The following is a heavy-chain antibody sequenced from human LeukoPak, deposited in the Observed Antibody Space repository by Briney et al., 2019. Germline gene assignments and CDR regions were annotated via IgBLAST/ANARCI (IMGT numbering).Heavy chain of an antibody. CDR3: AKEEMPHAFDL. CDR2: ISGPGPST. CDR1: GFSFRRYA. J-gene: IGHJ3*01. V-gene: IGHV3-23*01. D-gene: IGHD5-24*01. Sequence: GGSLRLSCAASGFSFRRYAMNWVRQAPGRGLEWVAVISGPGPSTVYADSAKGRFTISRDNSKNTLSLQLDSLRVEDTAIYYCAKEEMPHAFDLWGQGTMVTVSS.